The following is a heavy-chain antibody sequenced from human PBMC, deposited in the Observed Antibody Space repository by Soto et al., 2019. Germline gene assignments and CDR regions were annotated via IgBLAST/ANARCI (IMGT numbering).Heavy chain of an antibody. V-gene: IGHV4-34*01. CDR1: GGSFSGYY. J-gene: IGHJ5*02. D-gene: IGHD6-13*01. CDR3: ERPGSSWYKNYWFDP. Sequence: PSETLSLTCAVYGGSFSGYYWSWIRQPPGKGLEWIGEINHSGSTNYNPSLKSRVTISVDTSKNQFSLKLSSVTAADTAVYYCERPGSSWYKNYWFDPWGQGTLVTVSS. CDR2: INHSGST.